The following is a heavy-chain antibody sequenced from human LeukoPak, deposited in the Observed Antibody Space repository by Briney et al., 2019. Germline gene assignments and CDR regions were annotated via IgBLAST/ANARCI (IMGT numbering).Heavy chain of an antibody. J-gene: IGHJ4*02. CDR3: ARVGSTVEAGTPDY. CDR1: VFIHREQY. V-gene: IGHV3-11*06. D-gene: IGHD6-19*01. Sequence: LRLFRASSVFIHREQYIRWTPRTPRKGLEDGTNISGSGSHTRYADSVKGRFTTSRDNAKNSLYLQMNSLRAEDTAVYYCARVGSTVEAGTPDYWGQGTLVTVSS. CDR2: ISGSGSHT.